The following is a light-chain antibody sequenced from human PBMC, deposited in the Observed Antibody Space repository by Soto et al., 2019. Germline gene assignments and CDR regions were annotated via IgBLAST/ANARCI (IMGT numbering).Light chain of an antibody. CDR1: QNIRNY. Sequence: DIQMTQSPSSLSASVGDRVTITCRASQNIRNYLNWYQQRPGKTPNLLVYAASNLRGGVPSRFSGGGSGTDFTLTISSLQPEDFATYYRQQIHSTSSYTFGQGTKVDIK. CDR3: QQIHSTSSYT. CDR2: AAS. V-gene: IGKV1-39*01. J-gene: IGKJ2*01.